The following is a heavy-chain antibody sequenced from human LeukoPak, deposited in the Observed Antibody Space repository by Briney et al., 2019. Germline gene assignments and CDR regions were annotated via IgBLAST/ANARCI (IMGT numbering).Heavy chain of an antibody. CDR2: IYYSGST. CDR1: GGSISSSSYY. Sequence: SETLSLTCTVPGGSISSSSYYWGWIRQPPGKGLEWIGSIYYSGSTYYNPSLKSRVTISVDTSKNQFSLKLSSVTAADTAVYYCASPGGTIFGESNWFDPWGQGTLVTVSS. D-gene: IGHD3-3*01. CDR3: ASPGGTIFGESNWFDP. J-gene: IGHJ5*02. V-gene: IGHV4-39*07.